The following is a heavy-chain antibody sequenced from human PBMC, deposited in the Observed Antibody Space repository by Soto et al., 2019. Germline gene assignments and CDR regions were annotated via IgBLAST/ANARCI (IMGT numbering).Heavy chain of an antibody. CDR2: ISYDGSNK. CDR3: ARDFRIAAARAHALYYDYGMDV. CDR1: GFTFSSYA. D-gene: IGHD6-13*01. J-gene: IGHJ6*02. V-gene: IGHV3-30-3*01. Sequence: QVQLVESGGGVVQPGRSLRLSCAASGFTFSSYAMHWVRQAPGKGLEWVAVISYDGSNKYYADSVKGRFTISRDNSKNTLYLQMNSLRAEDTAVYYCARDFRIAAARAHALYYDYGMDVWGQGTTVTVSS.